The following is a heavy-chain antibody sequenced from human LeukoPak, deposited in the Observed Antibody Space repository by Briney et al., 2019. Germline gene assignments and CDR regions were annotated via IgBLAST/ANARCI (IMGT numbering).Heavy chain of an antibody. CDR3: AKDQDYYDSSGYYDLWAFDI. Sequence: AGSLRLSCADSGFTFSSYARSWVRQAPGKGLEWVSAISGSGGSTYYADSVKGRFTISRDNSKNTLYLQMNSLRAEDTAVYYCAKDQDYYDSSGYYDLWAFDIWGQGTMVTVSS. CDR1: GFTFSSYA. V-gene: IGHV3-23*01. D-gene: IGHD3-22*01. J-gene: IGHJ3*02. CDR2: ISGSGGST.